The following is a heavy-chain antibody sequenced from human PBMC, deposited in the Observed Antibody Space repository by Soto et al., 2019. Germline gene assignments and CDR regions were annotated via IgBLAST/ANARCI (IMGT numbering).Heavy chain of an antibody. CDR1: GGSFSGYY. CDR2: INHSGST. J-gene: IGHJ4*02. V-gene: IGHV4-34*01. Sequence: PSETLSLTCAVYGGSFSGYYWSWIRQPPGKGLEWIGEINHSGSTNYNPSLKSRVTISVDTSKNQFSLKLSSVTAADTAVYYCARSWGRIFDYWGQGTLVTVSS. D-gene: IGHD7-27*01. CDR3: ARSWGRIFDY.